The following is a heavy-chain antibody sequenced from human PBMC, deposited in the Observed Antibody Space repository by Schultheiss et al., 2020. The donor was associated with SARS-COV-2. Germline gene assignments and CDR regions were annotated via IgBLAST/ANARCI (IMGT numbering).Heavy chain of an antibody. CDR3: ARDWGGWYAEYFQH. Sequence: ASVKVSCKASGYTFTSYYMHWVRQAPGQGLEWMGWISGYKDNTKYAQKFQGRVTITRDTSASTAYMELSSLRSEDTAVYYCARDWGGWYAEYFQHWGQGTLVTVSS. CDR1: GYTFTSYY. CDR2: ISGYKDNT. J-gene: IGHJ1*01. D-gene: IGHD6-19*01. V-gene: IGHV1-3*01.